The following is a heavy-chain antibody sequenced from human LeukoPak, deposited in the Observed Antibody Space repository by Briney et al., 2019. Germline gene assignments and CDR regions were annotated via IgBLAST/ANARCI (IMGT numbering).Heavy chain of an antibody. Sequence: SETLSLTCAVYGESFSGYYWSWIRQPPGKGLEWIGEINHSGSTNYNPSLKSRVTISVDTSKNQFSLKLSSVTAADTAVYYCARRGVGATVLWGQGTLVTVSS. V-gene: IGHV4-34*01. CDR3: ARRGVGATVL. CDR2: INHSGST. J-gene: IGHJ4*02. CDR1: GESFSGYY. D-gene: IGHD1-26*01.